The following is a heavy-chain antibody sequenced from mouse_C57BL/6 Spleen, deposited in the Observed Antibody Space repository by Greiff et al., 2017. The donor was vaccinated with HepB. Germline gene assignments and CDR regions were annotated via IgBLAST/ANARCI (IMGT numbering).Heavy chain of an antibody. CDR1: GYSFTDYN. CDR2: INPNYGTT. D-gene: IGHD2-5*01. V-gene: IGHV1-39*01. Sequence: EVQLQQSGPELVKPGASVKISCKASGYSFTDYNMNWVKQSNGKSLEWIGVINPNYGTTSYNQKFKGKATLTVDQSSNTAYMQLNSLTSEDSAVYYCARKGYSNYVGAMDYWGQGTSVTVSS. CDR3: ARKGYSNYVGAMDY. J-gene: IGHJ4*01.